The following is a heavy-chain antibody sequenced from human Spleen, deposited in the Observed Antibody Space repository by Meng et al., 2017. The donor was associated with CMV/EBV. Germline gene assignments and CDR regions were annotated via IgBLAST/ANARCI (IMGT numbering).Heavy chain of an antibody. V-gene: IGHV5-51*01. J-gene: IGHJ4*02. Sequence: GGSLRLSCAACGFTFSSYDMHWVRQATGKGLEWMGIIYPGDSDTRYSPSFQGQVTISADKSISTAYLQWSSLRASDTAMYYCARRYSSSWHFDYWGQGTLVTVSS. CDR2: IYPGDSDT. D-gene: IGHD6-13*01. CDR3: ARRYSSSWHFDY. CDR1: GFTFSSYD.